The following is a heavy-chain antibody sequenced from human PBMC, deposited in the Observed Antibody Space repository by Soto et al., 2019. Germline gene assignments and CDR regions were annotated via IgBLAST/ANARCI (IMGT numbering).Heavy chain of an antibody. CDR1: GFVFHDYA. Sequence: EVQLVESGGGLIQPGRSLRLSCAASGFVFHDYAMHWVRQAPGKGLEWVSGISWNGVMIAYADSVKGRFTISRDNAKNALYLQMNSLRAEDTALYYCARPGRFNFVVLTGSHFDTWGQGTPVTVSS. V-gene: IGHV3-9*01. D-gene: IGHD3-9*01. CDR2: ISWNGVMI. CDR3: ARPGRFNFVVLTGSHFDT. J-gene: IGHJ5*02.